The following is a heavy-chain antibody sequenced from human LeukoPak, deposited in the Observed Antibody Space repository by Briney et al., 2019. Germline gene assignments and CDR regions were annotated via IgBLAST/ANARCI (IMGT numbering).Heavy chain of an antibody. Sequence: GGSLRLSCAASGFTFSSYSMNWVRQAPGKGLEWVSYISSSSSTIYYADSVKGRFTISRDNAKNSLYLQMNSLRAEDTAVYYCARERNYDYVWGSSAGWFDPWGQGTLVTVSS. CDR3: ARERNYDYVWGSSAGWFDP. J-gene: IGHJ5*02. CDR2: ISSSSSTI. V-gene: IGHV3-48*01. D-gene: IGHD3-16*01. CDR1: GFTFSSYS.